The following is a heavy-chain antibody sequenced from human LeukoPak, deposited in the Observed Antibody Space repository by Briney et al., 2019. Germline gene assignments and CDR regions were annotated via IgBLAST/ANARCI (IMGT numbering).Heavy chain of an antibody. CDR2: INSDETTT. CDR3: TRSGYCSGGNCNSYSDA. V-gene: IGHV3-74*01. CDR1: GFTFSTYW. D-gene: IGHD2-15*01. J-gene: IGHJ4*02. Sequence: GTSLRLSCAASGFTFSTYWMHWVRQAPGKGLVWVSRINSDETTTRYADSVKGRFTISRDNAKSTLYLEMNSLRAEDTAVYYCTRSGYCSGGNCNSYSDAWGQGTLVTVS.